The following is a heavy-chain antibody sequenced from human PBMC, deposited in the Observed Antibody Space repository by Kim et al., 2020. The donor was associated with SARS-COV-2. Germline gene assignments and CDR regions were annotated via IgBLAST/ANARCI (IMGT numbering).Heavy chain of an antibody. J-gene: IGHJ2*01. CDR2: FDPEDGET. CDR3: ATDSSGSYPPTYWYFDL. Sequence: ASVKVSCKVSGYTLTELSMHWVRQAPGKGLEWMGGFDPEDGETIYAQKFQGRVTMTEDTSTDTAYMELSSLRSEDTAVYYCATDSSGSYPPTYWYFDLWGRGTLVTVSS. V-gene: IGHV1-24*01. CDR1: GYTLTELS. D-gene: IGHD3-22*01.